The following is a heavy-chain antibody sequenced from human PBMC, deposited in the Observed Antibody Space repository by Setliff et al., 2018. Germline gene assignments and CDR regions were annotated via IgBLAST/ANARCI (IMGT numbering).Heavy chain of an antibody. CDR2: IIPVFGAA. CDR3: ARDTFGRGLNYYYYYMDV. D-gene: IGHD3-3*01. Sequence: SVKVSCKASGGTFSSYAISWVRQAPGQGLEWMGRIIPVFGAANYAQKFQGRVTITADKSTSTAYMELSSLRSEDTAVYYCARDTFGRGLNYYYYYMDVWGKGTTVTVSS. J-gene: IGHJ6*03. V-gene: IGHV1-69*06. CDR1: GGTFSSYA.